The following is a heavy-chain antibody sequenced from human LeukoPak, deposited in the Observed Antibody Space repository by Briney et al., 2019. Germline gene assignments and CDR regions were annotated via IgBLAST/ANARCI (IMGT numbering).Heavy chain of an antibody. Sequence: GGSLRLSWAASGXTFSTYWMHWVRQAPGKGLVWASRIKSDGSSTSYADSVKGRFTISRDNAKNTLYLQMNSLRAEDTAVYYCARSDYYDNWGQGTLVTVSS. CDR1: GXTFSTYW. V-gene: IGHV3-74*01. CDR3: ARSDYYDN. J-gene: IGHJ4*02. CDR2: IKSDGSST.